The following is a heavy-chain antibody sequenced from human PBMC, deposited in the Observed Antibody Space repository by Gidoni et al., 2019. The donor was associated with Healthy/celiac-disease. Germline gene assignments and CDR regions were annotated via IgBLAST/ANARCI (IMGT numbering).Heavy chain of an antibody. V-gene: IGHV4-61*02. CDR3: AREWVGSFDY. Sequence: QVQLQESGPGLVKPSQTLALTGTVSGGSISSGSYYWSWIRQPAGKGLEWMGRIYTSGSTNYNPSLTSRVTISVDTSKTQFSLKLSSVTAADTAVYYCAREWVGSFDYWGQVTLVTVSS. CDR2: IYTSGST. J-gene: IGHJ4*02. CDR1: GGSISSGSYY. D-gene: IGHD1-26*01.